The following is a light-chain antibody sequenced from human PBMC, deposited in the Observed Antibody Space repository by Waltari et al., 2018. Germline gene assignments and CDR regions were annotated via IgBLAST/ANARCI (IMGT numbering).Light chain of an antibody. J-gene: IGKJ3*01. CDR3: QQYYSMPLT. Sequence: DIVMTKSPDSLAVSLGERVSINCKSSQSIFHASNNKNYLAWYQQKAGQPPKLLIYWASSREFGVPKRFSGTGSGTDFTLTISSLEAEDVAIYFCQQYYSMPLTFGPGTTVEI. CDR1: QSIFHASNNKNY. V-gene: IGKV4-1*01. CDR2: WAS.